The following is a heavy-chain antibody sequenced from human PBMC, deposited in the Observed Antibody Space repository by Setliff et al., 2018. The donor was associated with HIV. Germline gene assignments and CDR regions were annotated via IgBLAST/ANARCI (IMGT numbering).Heavy chain of an antibody. CDR3: ARLPQD. V-gene: IGHV4-61*08. CDR2: IYDNEKT. Sequence: SSETLSLTCSVSGGVSGGDMGVHDWSWIRQPPGKGLEWIGYIYDNEKTFYNPSLKSRVTITVDTSKNQISLQLTSVTAEDTALYHCARLPQDLGQGTLVTV. CDR1: GGVSGGDMGVHD. J-gene: IGHJ4*02.